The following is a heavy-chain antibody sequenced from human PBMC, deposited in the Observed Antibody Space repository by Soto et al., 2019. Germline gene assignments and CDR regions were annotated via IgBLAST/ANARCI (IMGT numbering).Heavy chain of an antibody. V-gene: IGHV3-23*01. CDR3: AKVLQQLVWQWYYFDY. CDR1: VFTFSSYA. J-gene: IGHJ4*02. D-gene: IGHD6-13*01. Sequence: PGGSLRLSCAASVFTFSSYAMSWVRQAPGKGLEWVSAISGSGGSTYYADSVKGRFTISRDNSKNTLYLQMNSLRAEDTAVYYCAKVLQQLVWQWYYFDYWGQGTLVTVSS. CDR2: ISGSGGST.